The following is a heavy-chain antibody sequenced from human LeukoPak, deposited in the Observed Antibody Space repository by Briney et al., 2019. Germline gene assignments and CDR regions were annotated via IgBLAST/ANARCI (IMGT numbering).Heavy chain of an antibody. J-gene: IGHJ4*02. D-gene: IGHD4-17*01. Sequence: GGSLRLSCAASGFTFSSYWMHWVRQAPGKGLVWVSRINSDGSSTSYADSVKGRFTISRDNSKNTLYLQMNSLRAEDTAVYYCAGDWDGDYVIEYWGQGTLVTVSS. CDR1: GFTFSSYW. V-gene: IGHV3-74*01. CDR2: INSDGSST. CDR3: AGDWDGDYVIEY.